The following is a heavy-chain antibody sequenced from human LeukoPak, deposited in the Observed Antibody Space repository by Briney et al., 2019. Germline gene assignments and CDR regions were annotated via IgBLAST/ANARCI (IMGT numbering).Heavy chain of an antibody. V-gene: IGHV1-2*02. CDR3: ARGQQWLEAFDY. CDR1: GYTFTGYY. CDR2: INPNSGVT. J-gene: IGHJ4*02. D-gene: IGHD6-19*01. Sequence: GASVKVSCKASGYTFTGYYIHRVRQAPGQGLEWMGWINPNSGVTHYPQKFQGRVTMTRDTSIRTAYMEVSSLRSDDTAVYYCARGQQWLEAFDYWGLGTLVTVSS.